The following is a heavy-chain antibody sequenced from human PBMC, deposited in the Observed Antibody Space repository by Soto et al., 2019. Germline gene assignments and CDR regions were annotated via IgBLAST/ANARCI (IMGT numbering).Heavy chain of an antibody. V-gene: IGHV3-48*01. J-gene: IGHJ4*02. CDR1: GFTFSSYA. D-gene: IGHD3-10*01. CDR3: ARANYYGSPGDFDY. CDR2: ISSSSSST. Sequence: PGGSLRLSCAASGFTFSSYAMSWVRQAPGKGLEWVSDISSSSSSTYYADSVKGRFTISRDNAKNTLYLQMNSLRAEDTAVYYCARANYYGSPGDFDYWGQGTLVTVSS.